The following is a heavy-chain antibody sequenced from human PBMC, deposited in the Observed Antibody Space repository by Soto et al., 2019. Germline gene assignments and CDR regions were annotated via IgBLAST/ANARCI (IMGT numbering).Heavy chain of an antibody. CDR3: ARPIGEGYFDY. CDR2: IYYSGST. CDR1: GGSISSSSHY. Sequence: SETLSLTCTVSGGSISSSSHYWGWIRQPPGKGLEWIGSIYYSGSTYYNPSLKSRVTISVDTSKNQFSLKLSSVTAADTAVYYCARPIGEGYFDYWGQGTLVTVSS. D-gene: IGHD3-10*01. V-gene: IGHV4-39*01. J-gene: IGHJ4*02.